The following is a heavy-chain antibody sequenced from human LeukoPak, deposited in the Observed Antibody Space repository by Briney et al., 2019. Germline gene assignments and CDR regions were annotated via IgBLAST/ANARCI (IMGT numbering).Heavy chain of an antibody. V-gene: IGHV1-69*04. Sequence: GASVNVSCKASGGTFSSYAISWVQQAPGQGLEWMGRIIPILAIANYAQKFQGRVTITAGKSTSTAYMELSSLRSEDTAVYYCARVREDYGDYGLQYRWFDPWGQASMVSVSS. CDR2: IIPILAIA. CDR3: ARVREDYGDYGLQYRWFDP. J-gene: IGHJ5*02. CDR1: GGTFSSYA. D-gene: IGHD4-17*01.